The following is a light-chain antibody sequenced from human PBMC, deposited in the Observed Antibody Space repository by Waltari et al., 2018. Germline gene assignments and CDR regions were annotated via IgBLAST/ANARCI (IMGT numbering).Light chain of an antibody. CDR3: AAWDDSLHGRWE. CDR2: RND. Sequence: QSVLTQPPSASGTPGQRVTISCSGSSSNIGNNVVNWYQQVPGTTPKLLIYRNDQRPSGVPDRFSGSKSGTSASLAISGLRSEDEADYYCAAWDDSLHGRWEFGGGTKVTVL. J-gene: IGLJ3*02. V-gene: IGLV1-44*01. CDR1: SSNIGNNV.